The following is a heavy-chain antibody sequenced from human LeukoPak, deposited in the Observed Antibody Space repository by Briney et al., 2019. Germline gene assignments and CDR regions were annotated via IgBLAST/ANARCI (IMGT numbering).Heavy chain of an antibody. CDR1: GGSLSPYY. CDR2: IYSSGTT. V-gene: IGHV4-4*07. Sequence: PSETLSLTCTISGGSLSPYYWNWIRQPAGKGLEWIGRIYSSGTTNYNPPLRSRVSMSVDTSKNQFSLKLSSVIAADTAVYYCAREGGYCNSGYCYISLDYWGQGALLTVSS. D-gene: IGHD2-2*02. CDR3: AREGGYCNSGYCYISLDY. J-gene: IGHJ4*02.